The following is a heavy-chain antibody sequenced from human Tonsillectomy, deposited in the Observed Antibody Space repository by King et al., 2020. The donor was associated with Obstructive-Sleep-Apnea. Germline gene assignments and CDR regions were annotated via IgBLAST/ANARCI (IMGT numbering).Heavy chain of an antibody. CDR2: IDPSDSFT. CDR1: GYSFTSHW. CDR3: ATKGITMVVVARTAKWFDP. V-gene: IGHV5-10-1*01. J-gene: IGHJ5*02. D-gene: IGHD3-22*01. Sequence: VQLVESGAEVKKPGVSLRISCRASGYSFTSHWISWVRQLPGKGLEWMGRIDPSDSFTDYSPSFQGHVTFSVDKSISTAYLQWSSLKAADTAMYYCATKGITMVVVARTAKWFDPWGQGTLVTVSS.